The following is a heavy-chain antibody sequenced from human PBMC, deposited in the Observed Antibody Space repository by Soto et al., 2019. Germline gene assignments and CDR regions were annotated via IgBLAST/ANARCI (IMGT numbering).Heavy chain of an antibody. D-gene: IGHD3-22*01. CDR1: GFTFSSYA. V-gene: IGHV3-30-3*01. J-gene: IGHJ4*02. Sequence: QVQLVESGGGVVQPGRSLRLSCAASGFTFSSYAMHWVRQAPGKGLEWVAVISYEGSNKDYADSVKGRLTISRDNSKNTLYLQMNSLRAEDTAVYYCASLPQDYYDSSGYDGSVDYWGQGTLVTVSS. CDR3: ASLPQDYYDSSGYDGSVDY. CDR2: ISYEGSNK.